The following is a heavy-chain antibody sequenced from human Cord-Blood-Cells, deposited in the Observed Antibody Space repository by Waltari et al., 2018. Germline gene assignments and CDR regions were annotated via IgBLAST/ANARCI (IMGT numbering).Heavy chain of an antibody. J-gene: IGHJ4*02. CDR2: IYYSGST. CDR1: GGSVSSGSYY. CDR3: ARPWDY. V-gene: IGHV4-61*01. Sequence: QVQLQESGPGLVKPSETLSLTCTVSGGSVSSGSYYWGWIRQPPGKGLEWIGYIYYSGSTNYNPSLKSRVTISVDTSKNQFSLKLSSVTAADTAVYYCARPWDYWGQGTLVTVSS.